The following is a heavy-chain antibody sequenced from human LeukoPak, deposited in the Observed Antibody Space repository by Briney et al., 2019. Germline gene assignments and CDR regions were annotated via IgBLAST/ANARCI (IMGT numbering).Heavy chain of an antibody. Sequence: SETLSLTCSVSGGSISSTASYWGWIRQPPGKGLEWIGSIYYSGITYYNPSLKSRVTISLDTPRNHFSLKLSSVTAEETAIYYCTRRRGDGDYRPDYWGQGTLVTVSS. J-gene: IGHJ4*02. CDR1: GGSISSTASY. CDR2: IYYSGIT. D-gene: IGHD4-17*01. V-gene: IGHV4-39*02. CDR3: TRRRGDGDYRPDY.